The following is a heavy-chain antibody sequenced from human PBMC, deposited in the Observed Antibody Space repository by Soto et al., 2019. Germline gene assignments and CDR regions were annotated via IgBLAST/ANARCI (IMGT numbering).Heavy chain of an antibody. CDR2: IYYSGST. D-gene: IGHD2-2*01. CDR1: GGSISSSSYS. J-gene: IGHJ6*02. Sequence: QLQLQESGPRLVKPSETLSLTCSVCGGSISSSSYSLGWIRQPPGKGLEWIGPIYYSGSTHYNPSLEARVAISADTPTNQLSLRLSSVTAADTAVYYCGRQPGHCGSTTCFGYYSVDVWGQGTTVTVS. CDR3: GRQPGHCGSTTCFGYYSVDV. V-gene: IGHV4-39*01.